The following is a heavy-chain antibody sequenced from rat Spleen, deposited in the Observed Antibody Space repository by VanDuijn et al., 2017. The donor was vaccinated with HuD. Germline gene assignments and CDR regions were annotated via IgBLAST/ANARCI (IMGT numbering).Heavy chain of an antibody. D-gene: IGHD1-10*01. CDR2: IWNTGGT. CDR3: VRDKGGQLRGFAY. CDR1: GFSLTSYN. J-gene: IGHJ3*01. V-gene: IGHV2-41*01. Sequence: QVELKESGPGLVQPSQTLSLTCTVAGFSLTSYNVHWVRQPPGKGLEWMGVIWNTGGTRYNSALKSRLSISKDTPKSQVFLKMDSLQAEDTATYYCVRDKGGQLRGFAYWGQGTLVTVSS.